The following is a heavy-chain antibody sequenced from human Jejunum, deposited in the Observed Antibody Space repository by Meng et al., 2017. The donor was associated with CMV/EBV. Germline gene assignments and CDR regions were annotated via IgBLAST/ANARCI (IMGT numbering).Heavy chain of an antibody. J-gene: IGHJ3*01. CDR1: GFTVSDNY. D-gene: IGHD1-1*01. Sequence: SCAASGFTVSDNYMNWVRQAPGKGLEWVSVIYSDGTTYYADSVKGRFTISRDNSKNTLYFQMNSLRAEDTAVYFCATELQLDAFNFWGQGTMVTVSS. CDR3: ATELQLDAFNF. V-gene: IGHV3-53*01. CDR2: IYSDGTT.